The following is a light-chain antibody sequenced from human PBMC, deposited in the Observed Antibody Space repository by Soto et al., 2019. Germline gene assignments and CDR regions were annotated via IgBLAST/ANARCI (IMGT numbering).Light chain of an antibody. J-gene: IGKJ1*01. CDR1: QSVTTR. Sequence: IGLTQSAGTLSLSPGERVTLSCRASQSVTTRLAWYQHKPGQAPRLLMSGASSRASGVPVRFSGSGSGTDFTLTISSRQPDDFATYYCQQYKAYRAFGQGTKV. CDR3: QQYKAYRA. CDR2: GAS. V-gene: IGKV3-20*01.